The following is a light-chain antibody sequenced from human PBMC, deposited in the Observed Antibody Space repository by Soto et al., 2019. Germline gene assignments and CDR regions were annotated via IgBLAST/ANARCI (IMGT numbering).Light chain of an antibody. V-gene: IGLV1-44*01. Sequence: QSVLTQPPSASGTPGQIVAISCSGSSSNIGSNTVTWYQQLPGTAPKLLIYSTSQRSSGVPGRFSGSKSGASASLSISGLQSEDEADYYCAAWDDSLNGYVFGAGTKLTVL. CDR3: AAWDDSLNGYV. J-gene: IGLJ1*01. CDR1: SSNIGSNT. CDR2: STS.